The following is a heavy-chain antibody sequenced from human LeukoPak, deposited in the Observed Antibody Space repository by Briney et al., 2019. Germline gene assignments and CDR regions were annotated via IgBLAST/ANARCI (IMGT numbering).Heavy chain of an antibody. D-gene: IGHD6-13*01. V-gene: IGHV4-59*08. Sequence: SETLSLTCTVSGGPISSYYWSWIRQPPGKGLEWIGYIYYSGSTNYNPSLKSRVTISVDTSKNQFSLKLSSVTAADTAVYYCARHLAAAAADAFDIWGQGTMVTVSS. CDR1: GGPISSYY. J-gene: IGHJ3*02. CDR2: IYYSGST. CDR3: ARHLAAAAADAFDI.